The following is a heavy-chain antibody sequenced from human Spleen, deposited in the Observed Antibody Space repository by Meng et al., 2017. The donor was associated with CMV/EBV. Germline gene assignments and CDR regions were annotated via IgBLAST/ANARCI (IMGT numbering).Heavy chain of an antibody. J-gene: IGHJ4*02. CDR1: GFIFSSYA. Sequence: ASGFIFSSYAMHWVRQAPGKGLEWVAVISYDGSNKYYADSVKGRFTISRDNSKNTVYLQMNSLRAEDTAVYYCARSLCSSSSCAFDYWGQGTLVTVSS. CDR2: ISYDGSNK. CDR3: ARSLCSSSSCAFDY. D-gene: IGHD2-2*01. V-gene: IGHV3-30-3*01.